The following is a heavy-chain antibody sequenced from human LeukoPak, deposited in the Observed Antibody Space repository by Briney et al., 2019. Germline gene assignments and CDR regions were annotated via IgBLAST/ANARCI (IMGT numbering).Heavy chain of an antibody. CDR1: GFTFSSYA. CDR2: ISYDGSNK. D-gene: IGHD6-13*01. CDR3: ARDNREQQLVPPTFDY. Sequence: GRSLRLSCAASGFTFSSYAMHWVRQAPGKGLEWVAVISYDGSNKYYADSVKGRFTFSRDNSKNTLYLQMNSLRAEDTAVYYCARDNREQQLVPPTFDYWGQGTLVTVSS. V-gene: IGHV3-30-3*01. J-gene: IGHJ4*02.